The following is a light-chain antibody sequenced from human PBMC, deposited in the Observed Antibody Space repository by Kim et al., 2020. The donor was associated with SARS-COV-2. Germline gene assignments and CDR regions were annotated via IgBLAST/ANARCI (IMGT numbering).Light chain of an antibody. CDR3: QQRSNWPGT. V-gene: IGKV3-11*01. CDR1: QSVGSY. CDR2: DAS. Sequence: LFPGERATLSCRASQSVGSYLAWYQQKPGQAPRLLVYDASKRATGIPARFSGSGSGTDFTLTISSLEPEDFAVYYCQQRSNWPGTFGQGTKVDIK. J-gene: IGKJ1*01.